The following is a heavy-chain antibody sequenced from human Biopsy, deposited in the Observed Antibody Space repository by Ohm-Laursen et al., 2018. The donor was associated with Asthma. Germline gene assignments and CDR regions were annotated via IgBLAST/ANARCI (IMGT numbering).Heavy chain of an antibody. D-gene: IGHD3-22*01. CDR2: IYSGGTS. Sequence: SLRLSCAASGFAVSRDHMFWVRQAPGKGLEWVSVIYSGGTSHTADSVRVRFTISRDYSKNTLYLQMHSLRAEDTAVYYCARRDSSNWSHYYFDYWGQGTLVTVSS. J-gene: IGHJ4*02. V-gene: IGHV3-53*01. CDR3: ARRDSSNWSHYYFDY. CDR1: GFAVSRDH.